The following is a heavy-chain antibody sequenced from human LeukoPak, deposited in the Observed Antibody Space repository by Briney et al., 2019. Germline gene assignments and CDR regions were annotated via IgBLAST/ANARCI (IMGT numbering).Heavy chain of an antibody. CDR2: ISGSGGST. D-gene: IGHD4-17*01. Sequence: GGSLRLSCAASGFTFSSYATSWVRQAPGKGLEWVSAISGSGGSTYYADSVKGRFTISRDNSKNTLYLQMNSLRAEDTAVYYCAKAYGDSYDELPNDYWGQGTLVTVSS. CDR3: AKAYGDSYDELPNDY. J-gene: IGHJ4*02. CDR1: GFTFSSYA. V-gene: IGHV3-23*01.